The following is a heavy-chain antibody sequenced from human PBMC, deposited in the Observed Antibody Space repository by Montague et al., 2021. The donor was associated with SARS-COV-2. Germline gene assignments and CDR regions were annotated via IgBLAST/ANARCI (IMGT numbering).Heavy chain of an antibody. CDR2: INRDGSST. J-gene: IGHJ4*02. CDR3: AREAYNSGDFDF. CDR1: GFTFNNYW. V-gene: IGHV3-74*01. Sequence: SLRLSCAAPGFTFNNYWMHWVRQVPRKGLLWVSRINRDGSSTTYADSVKGRFTISRDNAKNTLYLQVNSLRDDDTAVYYCAREAYNSGDFDFWGQGTLVTVSS. D-gene: IGHD6-19*01.